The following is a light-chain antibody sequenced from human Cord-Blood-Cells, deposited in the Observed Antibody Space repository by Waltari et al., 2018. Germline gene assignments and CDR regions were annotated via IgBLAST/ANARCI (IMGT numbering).Light chain of an antibody. CDR2: DVS. CDR3: SSYTSSSTLVV. CDR1: SSDVGGYNS. V-gene: IGLV2-14*01. J-gene: IGLJ2*01. Sequence: QSALTQPASVSGSPGQSLTISCTGTSSDVGGYNSVSWYQQPPGKAPKLMIYDVSNRPSGVSNRFSGSKSGNTASLTISGLQAEDEADYYCSSYTSSSTLVVFGGGTKLTVL.